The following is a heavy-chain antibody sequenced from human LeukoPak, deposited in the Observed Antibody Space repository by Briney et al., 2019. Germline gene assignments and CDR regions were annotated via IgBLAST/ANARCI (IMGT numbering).Heavy chain of an antibody. J-gene: IGHJ4*02. CDR3: AKYLIAAANAYFDY. V-gene: IGHV3-23*01. CDR1: GFTFSNYE. CDR2: ISGGGGST. Sequence: GGSLRLSCAASGFTFSNYEMNWVRQAPGKGLEWVSGISGGGGSTYYADSVKGRFTISRDESKNTLYLQMNSLRAEDTAVYYCAKYLIAAANAYFDYWGQGTLVTVSS. D-gene: IGHD2-21*01.